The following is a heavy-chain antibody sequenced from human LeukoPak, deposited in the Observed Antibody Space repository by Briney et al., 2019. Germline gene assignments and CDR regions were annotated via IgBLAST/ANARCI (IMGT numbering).Heavy chain of an antibody. Sequence: PGGSLRLSCEASGFXFNSYWIHWVRQVPGKGLVWVSRINSDGSSTSYADSVKGRFTISRDNAKNTLYLQMNSLRAEDTAVYYCAELTSMVEQYWGQGTLVTVSS. CDR1: GFXFNSYW. V-gene: IGHV3-74*01. J-gene: IGHJ4*02. CDR2: INSDGSST. D-gene: IGHD3-10*01. CDR3: AELTSMVEQY.